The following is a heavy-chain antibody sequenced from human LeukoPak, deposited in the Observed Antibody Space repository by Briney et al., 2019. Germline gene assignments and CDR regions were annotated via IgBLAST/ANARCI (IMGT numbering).Heavy chain of an antibody. V-gene: IGHV3-48*03. CDR3: AALAYYYGSGASGPNIDY. J-gene: IGHJ4*02. D-gene: IGHD3-10*01. Sequence: GGSLRLSCVASGFTFSNYEMNWVRQAPGKGLEWVSYISSSGSTKHYTDSVKGRFTISRDNAKNSLYLQMNSLRAEDTAVYYCAALAYYYGSGASGPNIDYWGQGTLVTVSS. CDR1: GFTFSNYE. CDR2: ISSSGSTK.